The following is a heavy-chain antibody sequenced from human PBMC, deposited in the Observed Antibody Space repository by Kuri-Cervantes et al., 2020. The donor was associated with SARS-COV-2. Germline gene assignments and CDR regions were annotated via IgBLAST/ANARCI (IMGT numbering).Heavy chain of an antibody. CDR1: GFTFGDYA. J-gene: IGHJ5*02. D-gene: IGHD2-2*01. CDR3: TGGTEDIVVVPAAIVIGWFDP. Sequence: GESLKISCTTSGFTFGDYAMSWVRQAPGKGLEWVGFIRSKAYGGTTEYAASVKGRFTISRDDSKSIAYLQMNSLKTEDTAVYYCTGGTEDIVVVPAAIVIGWFDPWGQGTLVTVSS. V-gene: IGHV3-49*04. CDR2: IRSKAYGGTT.